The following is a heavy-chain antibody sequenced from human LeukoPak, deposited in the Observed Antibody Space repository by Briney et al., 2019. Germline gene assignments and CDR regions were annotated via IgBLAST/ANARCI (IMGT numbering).Heavy chain of an antibody. CDR1: GDSVSINSAA. V-gene: IGHV6-1*01. Sequence: SQTLSLTFAFAGDSVSINSAAWNWIRQSPSRGLEWLGRTYYRCKWYNDYAVSVKSRITIKPDTSKNQFSLHLNSVPAEDTAVYYCAREAMITFGGVIVIPRRDYWGEGTLVTVSS. CDR2: TYYRCKWYN. D-gene: IGHD3-16*02. J-gene: IGHJ4*02. CDR3: AREAMITFGGVIVIPRRDY.